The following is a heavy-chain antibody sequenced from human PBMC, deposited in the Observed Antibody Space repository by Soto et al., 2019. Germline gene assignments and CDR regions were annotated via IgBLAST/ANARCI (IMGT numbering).Heavy chain of an antibody. V-gene: IGHV1-69*06. Sequence: SVKVSCKASGGTFSSYAISWVRQAPGQGLEWMGGIIPIFGTANYAQKFQGRVTITADKSTSTAYMELSSLRPEDTAVYYCASPTYDFWSGYSYYYYYYGMDVWGQGTTVTVSS. CDR3: ASPTYDFWSGYSYYYYYYGMDV. CDR2: IIPIFGTA. CDR1: GGTFSSYA. J-gene: IGHJ6*02. D-gene: IGHD3-3*01.